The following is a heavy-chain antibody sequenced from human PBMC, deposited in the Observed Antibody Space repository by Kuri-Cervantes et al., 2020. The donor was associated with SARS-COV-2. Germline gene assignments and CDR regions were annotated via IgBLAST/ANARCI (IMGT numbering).Heavy chain of an antibody. CDR1: GFTFSDYY. CDR2: IGSSGSTI. J-gene: IGHJ4*02. Sequence: GGSLRLSCAASGFTFSDYYMSWIRQAPGKGLEWVSYIGSSGSTIYYADSVKGRFTISRDNAKKSLFLQMNSLRAEDTAVHYCARASFAFWSGYYTGYYLDFWGQGALVTVSS. D-gene: IGHD3-3*01. CDR3: ARASFAFWSGYYTGYYLDF. V-gene: IGHV3-11*04.